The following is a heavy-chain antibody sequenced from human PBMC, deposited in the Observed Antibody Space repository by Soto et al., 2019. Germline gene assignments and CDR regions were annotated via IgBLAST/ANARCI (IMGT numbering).Heavy chain of an antibody. CDR3: ARMDSSALGIDY. J-gene: IGHJ4*02. CDR2: IYPGDSDT. V-gene: IGHV5-51*01. CDR1: GYSFTSNW. D-gene: IGHD3-22*01. Sequence: GESLKISCKGSGYSFTSNWIGWVRQMPGKGLEWMGIIYPGDSDTRYSPPFQGQVTISADRSISTASLQWSRRKASDSAMYYCARMDSSALGIDYWGQGTLVTVSS.